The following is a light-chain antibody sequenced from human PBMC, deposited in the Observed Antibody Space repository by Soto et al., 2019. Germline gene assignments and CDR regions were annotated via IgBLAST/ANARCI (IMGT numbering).Light chain of an antibody. CDR1: QSVAGY. CDR2: AAS. CDR3: QQSYTSSWT. J-gene: IGKJ1*01. Sequence: DIQMTQAPSSLSASVGDRVTLTCRASQSVAGYLNRYQQKPGGAPHLLIYAASTLQSGVPSRFSGSGSGTDFKLTISSLQPEDVATYYCQQSYTSSWTFGPGTRWISN. V-gene: IGKV1-39*01.